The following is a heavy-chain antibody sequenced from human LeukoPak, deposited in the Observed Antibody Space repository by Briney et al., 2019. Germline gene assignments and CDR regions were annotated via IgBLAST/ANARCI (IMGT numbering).Heavy chain of an antibody. CDR3: ARVRAGYYCDN. J-gene: IGHJ4*02. CDR1: GFTFSSYS. Sequence: GGSLRLSCAASGFTFSSYSMNWVRRAPGKGLEWISYISGSGSVSYYEDSVKGRFTISRDNAKNSLCLQMNSLRDEDTAVYYCARVRAGYYCDNWGQGTLVTVSS. CDR2: ISGSGSVS. V-gene: IGHV3-48*02.